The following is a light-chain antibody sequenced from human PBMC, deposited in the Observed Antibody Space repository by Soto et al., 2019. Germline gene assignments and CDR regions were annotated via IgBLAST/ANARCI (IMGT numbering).Light chain of an antibody. CDR1: QGISSY. CDR3: QQYYSYPQT. J-gene: IGKJ2*01. CDR2: AAS. V-gene: IGKV1-8*01. Sequence: AIRMTQSPSSFSASTGDRVTITCRASQGISSYLAWYQQKPGKAPQLLIYAASTLQSGVSSRFSGSGSGTDCTLTSSCLQSEDFATYYCQQYYSYPQTFGQGTKLEIK.